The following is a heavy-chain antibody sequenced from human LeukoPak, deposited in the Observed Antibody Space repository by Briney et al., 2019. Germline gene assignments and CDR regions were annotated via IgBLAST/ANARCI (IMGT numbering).Heavy chain of an antibody. CDR3: ARDGQQLGLYYYYYYMDV. Sequence: ASVKVSCKASGYTFTGYYMHWVRQAPGQGLEWMGWINPNSGGTNYAQKFQGRVTMTGDTSISTAYMELSRLRSDDTAVYYCARDGQQLGLYYYYYYMDVWGKGTTVTVSS. J-gene: IGHJ6*03. D-gene: IGHD6-13*01. CDR2: INPNSGGT. CDR1: GYTFTGYY. V-gene: IGHV1-2*02.